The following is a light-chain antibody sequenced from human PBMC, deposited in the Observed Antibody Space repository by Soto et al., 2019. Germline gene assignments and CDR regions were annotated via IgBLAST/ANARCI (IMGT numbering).Light chain of an antibody. CDR3: PQFGISIQHT. CDR2: GAS. Sequence: ELVMTQSPGTLSLSPGERATISCRASQVIGSRYLAWYHQKSGQAPRLLIYGASSRATGIPDRFSGSGCGTDFTLTISRLESEDLGVYSSPQFGISIQHTVGQGTKLE. J-gene: IGKJ2*01. V-gene: IGKV3-20*01. CDR1: QVIGSRY.